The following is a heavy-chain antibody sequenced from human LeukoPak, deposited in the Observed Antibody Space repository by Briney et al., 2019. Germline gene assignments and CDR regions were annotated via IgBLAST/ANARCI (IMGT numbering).Heavy chain of an antibody. V-gene: IGHV3-11*06. CDR3: ARCEYGDYGDY. J-gene: IGHJ4*02. Sequence: GGSLGLSCAASGFTFSDYYMSWIRQAPGKGLEWVSYISSSSSYTNYADSVKGRFTISRDNAKNSLYLQMNSLRAEDTAVYYCARCEYGDYGDYWGQGTLVTVSS. CDR2: ISSSSSYT. D-gene: IGHD4-17*01. CDR1: GFTFSDYY.